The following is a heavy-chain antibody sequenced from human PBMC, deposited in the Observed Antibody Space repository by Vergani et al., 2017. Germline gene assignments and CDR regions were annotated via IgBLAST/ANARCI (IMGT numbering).Heavy chain of an antibody. Sequence: QVQLQESGPGLVKPSETLSLTCTVSGGSISSYYWSWIRQPPGKGLEWIGNIDYSGSTNYSPSLKSRVTISVDTSKNQFSLTLSPVTAADTAVYYCARDLSSTWSRYFDLWGRGTLITVS. CDR3: ARDLSSTWSRYFDL. CDR2: IDYSGST. J-gene: IGHJ2*01. V-gene: IGHV4-59*01. D-gene: IGHD6-13*01. CDR1: GGSISSYY.